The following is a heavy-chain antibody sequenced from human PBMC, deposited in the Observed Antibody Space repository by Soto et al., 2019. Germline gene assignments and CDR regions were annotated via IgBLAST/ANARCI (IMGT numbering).Heavy chain of an antibody. Sequence: QVQLQESGPGLVKPSQTLSLTCTVSGGSISSGGYYWSWIRQHPGKGLEWIGYIYYSGSTYYNPSLKRRVTISVDTSKNQFSLKLSSVTAADTAVYYCARGYYYDSSGYFYFDYWGQGTLVTVSS. D-gene: IGHD3-22*01. CDR3: ARGYYYDSSGYFYFDY. CDR1: GGSISSGGYY. V-gene: IGHV4-31*03. CDR2: IYYSGST. J-gene: IGHJ4*02.